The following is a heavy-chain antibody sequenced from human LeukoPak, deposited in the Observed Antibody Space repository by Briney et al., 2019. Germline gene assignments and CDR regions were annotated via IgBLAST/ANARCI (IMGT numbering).Heavy chain of an antibody. D-gene: IGHD5-12*01. CDR1: GFTFSSLW. J-gene: IGHJ5*02. CDR2: INQDRSEN. V-gene: IGHV3-7*01. Sequence: PGGSVRLSCVGAGFTFSSLWMNWVRQAPGKGLEWLANINQDRSENSYVDSVNARFPISRDNAKTSLYLHMSNLRAVYSTIYYCSRRHYDCYACDQGTLVTVSS. CDR3: SRRHYDCYA.